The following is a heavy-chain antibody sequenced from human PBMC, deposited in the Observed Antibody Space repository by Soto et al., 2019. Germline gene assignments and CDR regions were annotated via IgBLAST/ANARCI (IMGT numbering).Heavy chain of an antibody. CDR1: GFSLTTSGVG. Sequence: QITLKESGPTLVKPTQTLTLTCTFSGFSLTTSGVGVGWIRQPQGKAPEWLALIYWNQDKQYSPSLKSRLTITKDTSKNQVILTLTNVDPVDTATYYCAHRGSVSPSFFDYLGQGTLVAVSS. D-gene: IGHD3-16*01. CDR2: IYWNQDK. CDR3: AHRGSVSPSFFDY. J-gene: IGHJ4*02. V-gene: IGHV2-5*01.